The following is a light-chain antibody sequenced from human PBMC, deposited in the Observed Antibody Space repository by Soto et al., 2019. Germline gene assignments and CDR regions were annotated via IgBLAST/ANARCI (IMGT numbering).Light chain of an antibody. J-gene: IGKJ4*01. Sequence: EIELTQSPATLSLSPGERATVSCRASQSVSSYLAWYQQKPGQAPRLLIYDASNRATGIPARFSGSGSGTDFTLTISSLEPEDFAVYFCQQRSSWPLTFGGGTKVDI. CDR2: DAS. CDR3: QQRSSWPLT. CDR1: QSVSSY. V-gene: IGKV3-11*01.